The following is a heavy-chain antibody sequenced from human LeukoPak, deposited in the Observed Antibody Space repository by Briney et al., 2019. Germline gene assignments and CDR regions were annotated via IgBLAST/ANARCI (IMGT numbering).Heavy chain of an antibody. J-gene: IGHJ4*02. CDR2: IYYSGTT. Sequence: SETLSLTCTVSGGSVSGYYWSWIRQPPGKGLEWIGYIYYSGTTYYNPSLKSRVTMSVDTSKNQFSLKLSSVTAADTAVYYCARGTYYAPYYFDYWGQGTLVTVSS. CDR1: GGSVSGYY. D-gene: IGHD2/OR15-2a*01. CDR3: ARGTYYAPYYFDY. V-gene: IGHV4-59*08.